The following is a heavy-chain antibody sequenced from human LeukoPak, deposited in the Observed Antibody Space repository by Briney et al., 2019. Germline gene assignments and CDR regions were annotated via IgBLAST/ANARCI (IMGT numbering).Heavy chain of an antibody. Sequence: GGSLRLSCAASGFSFSSYAMHWVRQAPGKGLEYVSVISSNGGSTYYANSVKGRFTISRDNSRNTLYLQMGSLRAEDMAVYYCARGYSSSSGLREYNWFDSWGQGTLVTVSS. J-gene: IGHJ5*01. CDR3: ARGYSSSSGLREYNWFDS. CDR1: GFSFSSYA. D-gene: IGHD6-6*01. V-gene: IGHV3-64*01. CDR2: ISSNGGST.